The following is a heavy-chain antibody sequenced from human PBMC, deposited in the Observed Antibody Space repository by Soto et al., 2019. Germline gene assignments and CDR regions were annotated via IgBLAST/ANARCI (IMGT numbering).Heavy chain of an antibody. D-gene: IGHD3-10*01. J-gene: IGHJ6*02. CDR3: ARGYYYGSGSYPLGLIYYYYGMDV. CDR2: IYYSGST. CDR1: GGSISSYY. Sequence: PSETLSLTCTVSGGSISSYYWSWIRQPPGKGLEWIGYIYYSGSTNYNPSLKSRVTISVDTSKNQFSLKLSSVTAADTAVYYCARGYYYGSGSYPLGLIYYYYGMDVWGQGTTVTVSS. V-gene: IGHV4-59*01.